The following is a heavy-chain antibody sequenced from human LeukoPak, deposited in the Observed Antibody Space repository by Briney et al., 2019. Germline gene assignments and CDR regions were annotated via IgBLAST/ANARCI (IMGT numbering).Heavy chain of an antibody. CDR1: GGAISNTSYY. J-gene: IGHJ4*02. V-gene: IGHV4-39*01. D-gene: IGHD3-22*01. CDR2: ASYSGST. CDR3: ARHKIPDDYYSCFDY. Sequence: SETPSLTCTVSGGAISNTSYYWGWIRQPPGNGLEWIGSASYSGSTYYNPSLESRVTMSVDTAKNQFSLKLTSVTAADTAVYYCARHKIPDDYYSCFDYWGQGTLVTVSS.